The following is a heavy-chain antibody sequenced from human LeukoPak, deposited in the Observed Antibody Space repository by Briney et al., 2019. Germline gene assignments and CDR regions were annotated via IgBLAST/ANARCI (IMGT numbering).Heavy chain of an antibody. Sequence: PGGSLRLSCAASGFTFSNYEVNWVRQAPGKGLEWVSYISSGGSTKYYADSVKGRFTISRDNAKNSLYLQMNSLRAEDTAVYYCARRPYYYDSSGYYYFDYWGQGTLVTVSS. V-gene: IGHV3-48*03. CDR2: ISSGGSTK. CDR3: ARRPYYYDSSGYYYFDY. D-gene: IGHD3-22*01. J-gene: IGHJ4*02. CDR1: GFTFSNYE.